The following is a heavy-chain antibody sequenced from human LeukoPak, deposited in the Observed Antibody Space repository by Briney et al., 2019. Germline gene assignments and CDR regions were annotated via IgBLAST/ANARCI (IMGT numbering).Heavy chain of an antibody. CDR3: ARDFVVGVAAHSDY. J-gene: IGHJ4*02. Sequence: PGGSLRLSCAASGFTFSSYAMNWVRQAPGKGLEWVSYISSRSDTIYHADSVKGRFTISRDNAKNTLYLQMNSLRAEDTAVYYCARDFVVGVAAHSDYWGQGTLVTVSS. V-gene: IGHV3-48*01. CDR1: GFTFSSYA. CDR2: ISSRSDTI. D-gene: IGHD2-15*01.